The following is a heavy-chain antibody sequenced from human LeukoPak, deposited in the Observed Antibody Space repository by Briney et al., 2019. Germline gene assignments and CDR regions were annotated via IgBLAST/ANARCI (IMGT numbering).Heavy chain of an antibody. J-gene: IGHJ6*02. V-gene: IGHV4-59*01. Sequence: PSETLSLTCTVSGGSISSYYWSWIRQPPGKGLEWIWYIYYSGSTTYNPALKSRVTISVDTSKNPFSLKPSSVPGADPAVYYCARESGSSGYYGMDVWGQGTTVTVPS. CDR3: ARESGSSGYYGMDV. D-gene: IGHD1-26*01. CDR1: GGSISSYY. CDR2: IYYSGST.